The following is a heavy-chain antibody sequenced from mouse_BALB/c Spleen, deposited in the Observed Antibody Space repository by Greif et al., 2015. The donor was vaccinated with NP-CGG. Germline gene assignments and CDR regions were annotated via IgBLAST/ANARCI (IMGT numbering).Heavy chain of an antibody. D-gene: IGHD4-1*01. CDR1: GDSITSGY. CDR3: ARGWDPFAY. CDR2: ISYSGST. V-gene: IGHV3-8*02. Sequence: VHVKQSGPRLVKPSQTLSLTCSVTGDSITSGYWNWIRKFPGNKLEYMGYISYSGSTYYNPSLKSRISITRDTSKNQYYLQLNSVTTEDTATYYCARGWDPFAYWGQGTLVTVSA. J-gene: IGHJ3*01.